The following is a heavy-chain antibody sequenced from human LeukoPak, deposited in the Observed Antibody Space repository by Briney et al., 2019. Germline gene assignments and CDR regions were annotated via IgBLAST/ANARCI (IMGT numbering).Heavy chain of an antibody. V-gene: IGHV1-3*01. J-gene: IGHJ6*02. CDR3: ARDLLLELAVAGPYYYYGMDV. Sequence: ASVKVSCKASGYTFTSYAMHWVRQAPGQRLEWMGWINAGNGNTKYSQKFQGRVTMTRDTSTSTVYMELSSLRSEDTAVYYCARDLLLELAVAGPYYYYGMDVWGQGTTVTVSS. CDR2: INAGNGNT. D-gene: IGHD6-19*01. CDR1: GYTFTSYA.